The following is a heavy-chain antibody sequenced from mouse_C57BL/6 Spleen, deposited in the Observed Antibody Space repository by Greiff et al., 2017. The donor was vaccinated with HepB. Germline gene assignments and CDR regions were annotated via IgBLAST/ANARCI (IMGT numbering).Heavy chain of an antibody. V-gene: IGHV5-17*01. D-gene: IGHD4-1*01. J-gene: IGHJ1*03. CDR1: GFTFSDYG. Sequence: EVMLVESGGGLVKPGGSLKLSCAASGFTFSDYGMHWVRQAPEKGLEWVAYISSGSSTIYYADTVKGRFTISRDNAKNTLFLQMTSLRSEDTAMYYCVKGDWDVYVDVWGTGTTVTVSS. CDR3: VKGDWDVYVDV. CDR2: ISSGSSTI.